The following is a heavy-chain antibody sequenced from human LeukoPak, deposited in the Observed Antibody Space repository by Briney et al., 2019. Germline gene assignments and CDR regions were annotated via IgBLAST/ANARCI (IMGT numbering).Heavy chain of an antibody. CDR1: GLPFSSYW. CDR2: IKQDGSKK. V-gene: IGHV3-7*04. Sequence: TGGSLRLSCVASGLPFSSYWMTWVRQAPGKGLEWVANIKQDGSKKSYVDSVKGRFTISRDNAKNSLYPQMNCLRAEDTAIYYCTRVGYIDEGIDYWGQGTLVTVSS. J-gene: IGHJ4*02. CDR3: TRVGYIDEGIDY. D-gene: IGHD5-24*01.